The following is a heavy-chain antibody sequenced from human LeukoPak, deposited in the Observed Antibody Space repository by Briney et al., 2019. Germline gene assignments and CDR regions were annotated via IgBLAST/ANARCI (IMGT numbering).Heavy chain of an antibody. D-gene: IGHD3-3*01. J-gene: IGHJ3*02. CDR3: ARDNPPNYDVLSGYYDAFDI. CDR1: GFIFSNYR. Sequence: PGGSLRLSCAASGFIFSNYRMTWVRQAPGKGLEWVANINQDGSEKNYVDSVKGRFTISKDNAKNSLYLQMNSLRAEDTAVYYCARDNPPNYDVLSGYYDAFDIWGQGTMVTVSS. V-gene: IGHV3-7*01. CDR2: INQDGSEK.